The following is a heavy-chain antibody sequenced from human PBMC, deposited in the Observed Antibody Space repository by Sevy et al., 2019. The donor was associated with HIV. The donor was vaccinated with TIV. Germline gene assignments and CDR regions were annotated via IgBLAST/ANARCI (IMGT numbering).Heavy chain of an antibody. CDR2: IRPDGSDK. V-gene: IGHV3-7*01. J-gene: IGHJ4*02. CDR3: ARGVGLDC. Sequence: GGSLRLSCAASGFTFSPYWMTWVRQAPGKGLEWVANIRPDGSDKYYVDSVKGRFTISRDNAKNSLYLQMNSLRADDTAMYYCARGVGLDCXGQGALVTVSS. D-gene: IGHD1-26*01. CDR1: GFTFSPYW.